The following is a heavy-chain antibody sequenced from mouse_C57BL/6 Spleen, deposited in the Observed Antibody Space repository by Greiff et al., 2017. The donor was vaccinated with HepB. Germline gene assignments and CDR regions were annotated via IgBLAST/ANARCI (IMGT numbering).Heavy chain of an antibody. D-gene: IGHD2-10*02. CDR2: IRNKANGYTT. V-gene: IGHV7-3*01. J-gene: IGHJ3*01. CDR1: GFTFTDYY. Sequence: EVKLVESGGGLVQPGGSLSLSCAASGFTFTDYYMSWVRQPPGKALEWLGFIRNKANGYTTEYSASVKGRFTISRDNSQSILYLQMNALRAEVSATYYCAVWAGYGNPFAYWGQGTLVTVSA. CDR3: AVWAGYGNPFAY.